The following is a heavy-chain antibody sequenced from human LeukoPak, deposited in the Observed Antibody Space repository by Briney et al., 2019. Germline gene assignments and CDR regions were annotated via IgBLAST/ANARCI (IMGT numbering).Heavy chain of an antibody. D-gene: IGHD3-3*01. V-gene: IGHV4-61*02. J-gene: IGHJ3*02. CDR1: GGSISSGSYY. Sequence: PSETLSLTCTVSGGSISSGSYYWSWIRQPAGKGLEWIGRIYTSGSTNYNPSLKSRVTISVDTSKNQFSLKLSSVTAADTAVYYCAREGKWHPYYDFWSGYSSDAFDIWGQGTMVTVSS. CDR2: IYTSGST. CDR3: AREGKWHPYYDFWSGYSSDAFDI.